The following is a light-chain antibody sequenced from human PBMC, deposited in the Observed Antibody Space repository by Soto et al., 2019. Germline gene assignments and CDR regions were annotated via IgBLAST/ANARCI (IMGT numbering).Light chain of an antibody. CDR3: QQYDRWPVT. CDR1: QSVTTN. Sequence: EVVMTPSPATLAVSPGERVTFSCRASQSVTTNLAWYQHKPGQSPRLLISEAATGATGITPRFSGSGSGTEFTLTIDRLQSADLAVYYCQQYDRWPVTFGGGTKIEIK. CDR2: EAA. V-gene: IGKV3-15*01. J-gene: IGKJ4*01.